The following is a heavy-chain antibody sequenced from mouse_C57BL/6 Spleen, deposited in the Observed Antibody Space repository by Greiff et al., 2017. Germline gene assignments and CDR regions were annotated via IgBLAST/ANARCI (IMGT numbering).Heavy chain of an antibody. V-gene: IGHV1-55*01. D-gene: IGHD1-1*01. CDR2: IYPGSGST. CDR3: AREITTVVSMDY. J-gene: IGHJ4*01. Sequence: QVHVKQSGAELVKPGASVKMSCKASGYTFTSYWITWVKQRPGQGLEWIGDIYPGSGSTNYNEKFKSKATLTVDTSSSTAYMQLSSLTSEDSAVYYCAREITTVVSMDYWGQGTSVTVSS. CDR1: GYTFTSYW.